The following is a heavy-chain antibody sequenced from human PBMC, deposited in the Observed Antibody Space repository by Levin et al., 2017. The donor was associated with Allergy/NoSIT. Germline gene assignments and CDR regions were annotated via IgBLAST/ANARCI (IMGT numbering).Heavy chain of an antibody. Sequence: GGSLRLSCAASGFTFSSYSMNWVRQAPGKGLEWVSSISSSSSYIYYADSVKGRFTISRDNAKNSLYLQMNSLRAEDTAVYYCARDLEYSSSPLYYYYGMDVWGQGTTVTVSS. D-gene: IGHD6-6*01. CDR1: GFTFSSYS. V-gene: IGHV3-21*01. CDR2: ISSSSSYI. CDR3: ARDLEYSSSPLYYYYGMDV. J-gene: IGHJ6*02.